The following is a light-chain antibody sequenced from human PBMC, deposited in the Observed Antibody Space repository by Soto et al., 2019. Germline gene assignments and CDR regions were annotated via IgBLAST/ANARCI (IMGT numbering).Light chain of an antibody. Sequence: QSVLTQPPSASGSPGQSVTISCTGTSSDVGGYKYVSWYQQHPGKAPKLMSYEVTKRPSGVPDRFSGSKSCNTASLTVSGLRAEDEADYYCSSHAGNNQPDVVVGGGTKLTVL. V-gene: IGLV2-8*01. CDR1: SSDVGGYKY. CDR2: EVT. J-gene: IGLJ2*01. CDR3: SSHAGNNQPDVV.